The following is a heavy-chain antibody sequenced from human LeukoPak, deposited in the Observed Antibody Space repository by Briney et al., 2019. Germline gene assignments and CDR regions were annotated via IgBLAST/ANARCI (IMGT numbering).Heavy chain of an antibody. CDR2: ISGSGGRT. Sequence: PGRSLRLSCAVSGFTSSSYAMRWVRQAPGKVLEWVSGISGSGGRTYYADSVKGRFTISRDNSKNTLYLQMNSLRAEDTAVYYCATYCSGVACYRYFQHWGQGTLVTVSS. CDR1: GFTSSSYA. D-gene: IGHD2-15*01. J-gene: IGHJ1*01. CDR3: ATYCSGVACYRYFQH. V-gene: IGHV3-23*01.